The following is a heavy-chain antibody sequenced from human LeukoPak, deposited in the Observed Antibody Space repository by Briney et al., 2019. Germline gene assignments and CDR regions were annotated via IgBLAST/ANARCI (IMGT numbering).Heavy chain of an antibody. Sequence: GTSLRLSCAASGFTLTSYGMHWVRQAPGNGLEWVAVISYEKNEEFYADSVKGRSTISRDSSKNTLYLQMNSLRPEDTAVYYCVKGRSGSSYSPSDYWGQGTLVTVSS. CDR3: VKGRSGSSYSPSDY. J-gene: IGHJ4*02. V-gene: IGHV3-30*18. CDR1: GFTLTSYG. CDR2: ISYEKNEE. D-gene: IGHD2-15*01.